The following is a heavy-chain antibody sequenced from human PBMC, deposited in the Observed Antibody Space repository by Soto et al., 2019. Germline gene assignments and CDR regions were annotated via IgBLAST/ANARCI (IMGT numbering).Heavy chain of an antibody. CDR1: GYTFTSYA. J-gene: IGHJ5*02. CDR3: ARARITMVRGVMAGWFDP. CDR2: INAGNGNT. V-gene: IGHV1-3*01. D-gene: IGHD3-10*01. Sequence: GASLKVSCKASGYTFTSYAMHWVRQAPGQRLEWMGWINAGNGNTKYSQKFQGRVTITRDTSASTAYMELSSLRSEDTAVYYCARARITMVRGVMAGWFDPWGQGTLVTVS.